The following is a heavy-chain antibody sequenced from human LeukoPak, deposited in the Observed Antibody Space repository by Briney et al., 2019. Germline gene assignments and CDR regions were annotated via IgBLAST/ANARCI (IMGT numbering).Heavy chain of an antibody. CDR3: ASSITMVRVFDY. J-gene: IGHJ4*02. Sequence: PSETLSLTCTASGGSISSYYWSWIRQPPGKGLEWIGYIYYSGSTNYNPSLKSRVTISVDTSKNQFSLKLSSVTAADTAVYYCASSITMVRVFDYWGQGTLVTVSS. V-gene: IGHV4-59*08. CDR2: IYYSGST. D-gene: IGHD3-10*01. CDR1: GGSISSYY.